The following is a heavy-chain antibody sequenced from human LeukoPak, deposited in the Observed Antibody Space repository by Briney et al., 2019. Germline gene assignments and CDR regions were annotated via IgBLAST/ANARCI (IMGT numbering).Heavy chain of an antibody. D-gene: IGHD4-23*01. V-gene: IGHV4-34*01. CDR2: INHSGST. CDR1: GGSFSGYY. J-gene: IGHJ4*02. CDR3: ARGVYGGNSRDWGYFDY. Sequence: SETLSLTCAVYGGSFSGYYWSWIRQPPGKGLEWIGEINHSGSTNYNPSLKSRVTISVDTSKNQFSLKLSSVTAADTAVYYCARGVYGGNSRDWGYFDYWGQGTLVTVSS.